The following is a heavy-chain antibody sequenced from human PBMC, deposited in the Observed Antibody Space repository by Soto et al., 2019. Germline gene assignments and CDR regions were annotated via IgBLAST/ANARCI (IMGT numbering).Heavy chain of an antibody. CDR2: ISGSGGST. CDR1: GITFSSYA. J-gene: IGHJ5*02. Sequence: PGGSLRLSWAASGITFSSYAMSWVRQAPGKGLEWVSAISGSGGSTYYADSVKGRFTISRDNSKSTLYLQMNSLRAEDTAIYYCAKGAYGSRSYYRNWFDPWGQGTLVTVSS. D-gene: IGHD3-10*01. V-gene: IGHV3-23*01. CDR3: AKGAYGSRSYYRNWFDP.